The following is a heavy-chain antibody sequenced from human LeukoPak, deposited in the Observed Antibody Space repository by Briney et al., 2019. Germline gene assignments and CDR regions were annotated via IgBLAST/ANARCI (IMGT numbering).Heavy chain of an antibody. J-gene: IGHJ4*02. CDR3: ARGHYYDSSGDTDY. CDR2: ISSSSSTI. CDR1: GFTFSSYS. D-gene: IGHD3-22*01. Sequence: PGGSLRLSCAASGFTFSSYSMNWVRQAPGKGLEWVSYISSSSSTIYYADSVKGRFTISRDNAKNSLYLQMNSLRAEDTAVYYCARGHYYDSSGDTDYWGQGTLVTVSS. V-gene: IGHV3-48*01.